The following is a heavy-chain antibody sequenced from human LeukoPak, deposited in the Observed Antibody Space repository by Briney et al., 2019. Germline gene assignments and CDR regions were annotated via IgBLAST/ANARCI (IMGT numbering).Heavy chain of an antibody. J-gene: IGHJ4*02. CDR1: GFTFSSYG. V-gene: IGHV3-30*02. CDR2: IRYDGSNK. Sequence: GGSLRLSCAASGFTFSSYGMHWVRQAPGKGLEWVAFIRYDGSNKYYADSVKGRFTISRDNSKNTLYLQMNSLRAEDTAVYYCAKEARPTVASGGFDYCGQGTLVTVSS. CDR3: AKEARPTVASGGFDY. D-gene: IGHD6-19*01.